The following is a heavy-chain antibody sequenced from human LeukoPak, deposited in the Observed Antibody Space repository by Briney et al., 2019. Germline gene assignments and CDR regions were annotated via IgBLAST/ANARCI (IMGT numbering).Heavy chain of an antibody. J-gene: IGHJ4*02. CDR3: ARAQGRWYPNAPDY. V-gene: IGHV3-7*04. CDR1: RLPFSSHW. Sequence: PGGSLRLSCAASRLPFSSHWLSWFRQPPGKGLEWVAHINRDGTEKQYLDSVKGRFAISRDNARNSQYLQMNSLRAEDTAVYYCARAQGRWYPNAPDYWGQGTLVTVSS. CDR2: INRDGTEK. D-gene: IGHD4-23*01.